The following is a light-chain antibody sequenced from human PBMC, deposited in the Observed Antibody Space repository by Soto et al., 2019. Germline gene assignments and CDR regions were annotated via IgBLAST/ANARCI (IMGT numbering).Light chain of an antibody. V-gene: IGKV1-39*01. CDR3: QQSYSNPLT. J-gene: IGKJ4*01. CDR2: AAS. CDR1: QSISSY. Sequence: DIQMLESPSSLSASVRDRFTITSPASQSISSYLNWYKQKTGKAPKILIYAASSLQSGVPSRLSGSGSGTDLTLTISSLQPEDFATYYCQQSYSNPLTCGGGTKVDIK.